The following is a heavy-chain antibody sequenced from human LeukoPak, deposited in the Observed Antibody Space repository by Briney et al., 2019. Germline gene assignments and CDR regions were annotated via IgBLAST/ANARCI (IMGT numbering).Heavy chain of an antibody. D-gene: IGHD3-3*01. V-gene: IGHV3-30*02. CDR2: IRYDGSNK. J-gene: IGHJ4*02. Sequence: PGGSLRLSCAASGFTFSSYGMHWVRQAPGKGLEWVAFIRYDGSNKYYADSVKGRFTISRDNSKDTLYLQMNSLRAEDTAMYYCAKDSAFWSGYYTGGIIDYWGQGTLVTVSS. CDR1: GFTFSSYG. CDR3: AKDSAFWSGYYTGGIIDY.